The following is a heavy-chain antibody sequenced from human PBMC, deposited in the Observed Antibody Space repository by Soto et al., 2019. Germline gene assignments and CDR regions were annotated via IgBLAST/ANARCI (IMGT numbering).Heavy chain of an antibody. CDR1: GGSISSYY. CDR2: IYYSGST. D-gene: IGHD3-22*01. V-gene: IGHV4-59*08. Sequence: QVQLQESGPGLVKPSETLSLTCTVSGGSISSYYWSWIRQPPGKGLEWIGYIYYSGSTHYNPSLKSRVTIPVDTSKTQCSRKLRSVTAADTAVYYGARCYYDRSGYYYPGYWGQGTLVTVSS. J-gene: IGHJ4*02. CDR3: ARCYYDRSGYYYPGY.